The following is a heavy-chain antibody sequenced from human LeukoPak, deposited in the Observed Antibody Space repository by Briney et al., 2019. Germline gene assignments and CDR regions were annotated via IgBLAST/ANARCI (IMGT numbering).Heavy chain of an antibody. CDR2: IYAGDSDT. CDR1: GDFFSNYW. Sequence: GESLKISCKAFGDFFSNYWIGWVRQMPGKGLEWMGIIYAGDSDTRYSLSFQGQVTISVDKSITTAYLQWNSLKASDSAIYYCARHSTSHSSDAFDIWGQGTLVIVSS. D-gene: IGHD6-6*01. J-gene: IGHJ3*02. CDR3: ARHSTSHSSDAFDI. V-gene: IGHV5-51*01.